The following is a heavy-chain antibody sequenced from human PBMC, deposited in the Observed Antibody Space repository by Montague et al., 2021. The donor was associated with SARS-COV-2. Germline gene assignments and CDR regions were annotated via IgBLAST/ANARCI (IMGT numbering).Heavy chain of an antibody. J-gene: IGHJ4*02. V-gene: IGHV6-1*01. CDR3: ARIPGGSKYDFDF. CDR1: GDSVCSNIAT. CDR2: TYYRSKWYS. D-gene: IGHD4-11*01. Sequence: CAISGDSVCSNIATWNWIRQSPSGGLEWLGRTYYRSKWYSDYAESVESRISIDPDTSKNQFFLHLNSVTPEDTGVYYCARIPGGSKYDFDFWGQGTLVTVSS.